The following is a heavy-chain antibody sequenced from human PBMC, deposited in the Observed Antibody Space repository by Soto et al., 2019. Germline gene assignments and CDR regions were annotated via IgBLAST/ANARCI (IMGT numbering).Heavy chain of an antibody. J-gene: IGHJ4*02. CDR1: GGSISSGGYS. CDR3: ARRYGYSFDY. CDR2: IYYSGST. D-gene: IGHD1-1*01. V-gene: IGHV4-31*11. Sequence: SETLSLTCAVSGGSISSGGYSWSRIRQHPGKGLEWIGYIYYSGSTYYNPSLKSRVTISVDTSKNQFSLKLSSVTAADTAVYYCARRYGYSFDYWGQGTLVTVSS.